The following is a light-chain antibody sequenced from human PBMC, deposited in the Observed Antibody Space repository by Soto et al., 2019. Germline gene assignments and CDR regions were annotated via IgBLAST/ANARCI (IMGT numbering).Light chain of an antibody. J-gene: IGLJ2*01. CDR1: SGHSTYA. CDR2: LNSDGSH. Sequence: QPVLAQSPSASASLGASVKLTCTLSSGHSTYAIAWHQQQPEKGPRYLIKLNSDGSHTKGDGIPERFSGSSSGAERYLSISSLQSEDEADYYCQSWDTGIHRVFGGGTKVTVL. CDR3: QSWDTGIHRV. V-gene: IGLV4-69*01.